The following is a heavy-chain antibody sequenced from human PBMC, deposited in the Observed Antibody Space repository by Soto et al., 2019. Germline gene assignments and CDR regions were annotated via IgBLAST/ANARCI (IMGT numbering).Heavy chain of an antibody. CDR2: INHSGST. V-gene: IGHV4-34*01. CDR3: ARGLGWYFDL. CDR1: GGSFSGYY. Sequence: QVQLQQWGAGLLKPSETLSLTCAVYGGSFSGYYWSWIRQPPGKGLEWIGEINHSGSTNYNPSLKSRFTISVDTSKNQFSLKLSSVTAADPAVYYCARGLGWYFDLWGRGTLVTVSS. J-gene: IGHJ2*01.